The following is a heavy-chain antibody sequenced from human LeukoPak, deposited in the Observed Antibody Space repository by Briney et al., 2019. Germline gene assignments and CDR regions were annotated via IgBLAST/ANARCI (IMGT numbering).Heavy chain of an antibody. Sequence: ASVKVSCKASGYTFTSNYIHWVRQAPGQGLEWMGWISAYNGNTNYAQKLQGRVTMTTDTSTSTAYMELRSLRSDDTAVYYCARDQFLQWLVEWRGYYYGMDVWGQGTTVTVSS. J-gene: IGHJ6*02. V-gene: IGHV1-18*04. CDR2: ISAYNGNT. CDR1: GYTFTSNY. CDR3: ARDQFLQWLVEWRGYYYGMDV. D-gene: IGHD6-19*01.